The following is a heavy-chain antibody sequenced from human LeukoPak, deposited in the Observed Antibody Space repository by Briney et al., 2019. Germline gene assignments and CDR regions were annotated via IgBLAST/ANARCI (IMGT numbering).Heavy chain of an antibody. CDR3: AKDPTPLIYDISFPPLFDP. J-gene: IGHJ5*02. Sequence: GGSLRLSCAASGFIFNNYAMNWVRQAPGKGLEWVSGLSGSGNNIFYAASVRGRFTISRDDAKNSLYLQMNSLRAEDTALYYCAKDPTPLIYDISFPPLFDPWGQGTLVTVSS. CDR2: LSGSGNNI. D-gene: IGHD3-9*01. V-gene: IGHV3-23*01. CDR1: GFIFNNYA.